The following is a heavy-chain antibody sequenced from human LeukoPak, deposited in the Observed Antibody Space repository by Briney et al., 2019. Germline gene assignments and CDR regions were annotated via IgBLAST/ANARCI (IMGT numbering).Heavy chain of an antibody. D-gene: IGHD6-13*01. CDR2: VSGSGAHT. J-gene: IGHJ4*02. V-gene: IGHV3-23*01. Sequence: PGGSLRLSCAASGFTFSSYAMTWVRQAPGKGLQWVSAVSGSGAHTYYADSVKGRFTISRDNAKNSVYLQMNSLRAEDTALYYCARGSGSSWYFYFDYWGQGTLVTVSS. CDR1: GFTFSSYA. CDR3: ARGSGSSWYFYFDY.